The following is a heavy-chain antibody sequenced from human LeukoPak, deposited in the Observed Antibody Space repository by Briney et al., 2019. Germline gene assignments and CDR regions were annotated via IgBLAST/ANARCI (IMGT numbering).Heavy chain of an antibody. CDR3: AKDGSYKAFDI. D-gene: IGHD1-26*01. CDR2: KSYDGSNK. Sequence: GRSLRLSCAASGFTFSSYGMHWVRQAPGKALECVGVKSYDGSNKYYADSVKGRFTISRDNSKNTLYLQMNSLRAEDTAVYYCAKDGSYKAFDIWGRGTMVTVSS. V-gene: IGHV3-30*18. J-gene: IGHJ3*02. CDR1: GFTFSSYG.